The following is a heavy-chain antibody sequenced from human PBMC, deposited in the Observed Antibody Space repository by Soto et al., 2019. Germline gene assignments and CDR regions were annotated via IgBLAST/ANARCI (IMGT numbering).Heavy chain of an antibody. D-gene: IGHD6-19*01. CDR1: GFTFTSSA. Sequence: ASVKVSCKASGFTFTSSAVQWVRQARGQRLEWIGWIVVGSGNTNYAQKFQERVTITRDMSTSTAYMELSSLRSEDTAVYYCAAVGVSSGWYLDYWGQGTLVTVSS. CDR3: AAVGVSSGWYLDY. V-gene: IGHV1-58*01. J-gene: IGHJ4*02. CDR2: IVVGSGNT.